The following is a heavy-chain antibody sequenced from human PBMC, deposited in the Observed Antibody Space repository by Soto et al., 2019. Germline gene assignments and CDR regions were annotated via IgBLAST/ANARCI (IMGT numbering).Heavy chain of an antibody. Sequence: VGSLRLSCAASGFTFSSYAMHWVRQAPGKGLEWVAVISYDGSNKYYADSVKGRFTISRDNSKNTLYLQMNSLRAEDTAVYYCARDHAIFGVVTPDYWGQGTLVTVSS. CDR3: ARDHAIFGVVTPDY. CDR2: ISYDGSNK. D-gene: IGHD3-3*01. J-gene: IGHJ4*02. CDR1: GFTFSSYA. V-gene: IGHV3-30-3*01.